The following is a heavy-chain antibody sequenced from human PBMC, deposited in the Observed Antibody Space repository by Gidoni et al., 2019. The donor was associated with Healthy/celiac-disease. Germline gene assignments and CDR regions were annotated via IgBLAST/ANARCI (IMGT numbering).Heavy chain of an antibody. D-gene: IGHD1-20*01. Sequence: QVPLVESGGGVVQPGRSLRLSCAASGFTFSSYAMHWVRQAPGKGLEWVAVISYDGSNKYYADSVKGRFTISRDNSKNTLYLQMNSLRAEDTAVYYCARDGANWYTLPGHIDYWGQGTLVTVSS. CDR3: ARDGANWYTLPGHIDY. V-gene: IGHV3-30*04. CDR1: GFTFSSYA. J-gene: IGHJ4*02. CDR2: ISYDGSNK.